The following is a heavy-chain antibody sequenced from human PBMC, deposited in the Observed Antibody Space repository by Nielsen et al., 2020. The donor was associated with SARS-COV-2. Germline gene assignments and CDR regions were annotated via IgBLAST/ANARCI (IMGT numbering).Heavy chain of an antibody. D-gene: IGHD1-26*01. CDR2: ISGSGENS. Sequence: GESLKISCAASGFTFSNYGMSWVRQAAGKGLEWVSGISGSGENSFYGDSVKGRFTISRDNSKNTLYLQMDSLRAEDTAVYFCVTGGVGPDWGQGVLVTVAS. J-gene: IGHJ4*02. CDR3: VTGGVGPD. V-gene: IGHV3-23*01. CDR1: GFTFSNYG.